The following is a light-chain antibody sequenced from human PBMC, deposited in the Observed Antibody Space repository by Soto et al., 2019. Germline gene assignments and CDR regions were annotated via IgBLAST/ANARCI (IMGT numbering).Light chain of an antibody. V-gene: IGKV4-1*01. CDR1: QSVLYSPNNKSY. Sequence: DIVMTQSPDSLAVSLGERATINCKSSQSVLYSPNNKSYLAWYQQKPGQPPKLLVYWASTRESGVPERFSGSGSETDFTLTSNSLQAADVAVYYCQQYINAPQTFGQGTKVEIK. CDR3: QQYINAPQT. CDR2: WAS. J-gene: IGKJ1*01.